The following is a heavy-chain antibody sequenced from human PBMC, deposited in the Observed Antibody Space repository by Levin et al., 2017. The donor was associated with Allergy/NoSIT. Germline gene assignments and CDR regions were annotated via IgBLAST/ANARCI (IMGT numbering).Heavy chain of an antibody. V-gene: IGHV3-11*01. J-gene: IGHJ4*02. CDR3: ARALGYRGSAGDFDY. CDR1: GFIFTDYY. CDR2: IPGSGSPM. Sequence: GGSLRLSCVASGFIFTDYYMSWIRQAPGKGLEWVSYIPGSGSPMYYADSVKGRFTISRDNAKNSLFLQMNSLRAEDTAVYYCARALGYRGSAGDFDYWGRGTLVTVSS. D-gene: IGHD5-12*01.